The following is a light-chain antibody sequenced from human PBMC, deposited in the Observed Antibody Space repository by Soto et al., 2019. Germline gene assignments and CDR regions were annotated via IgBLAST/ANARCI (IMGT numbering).Light chain of an antibody. Sequence: ESVVTQSPATLSLSPGERGTLSCRASQRITTVAWYKQKPGQAPRLLIYGLSIRAPGVPARFSVSGSGTEFTLTIRSLKSEEFAVYFCQQYYDWPTCGQGTKVDIK. CDR3: QQYYDWPT. V-gene: IGKV3-15*01. CDR2: GLS. CDR1: QRITT. J-gene: IGKJ1*01.